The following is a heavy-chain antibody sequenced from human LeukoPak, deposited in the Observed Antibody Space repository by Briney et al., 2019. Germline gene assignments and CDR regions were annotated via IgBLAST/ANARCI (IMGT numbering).Heavy chain of an antibody. Sequence: GGSLRLSCAASGFTVSSNYMRWVRQAPGKGLEWVSGIYSGGSTYYADSVKGRFTISRDNSKNTLYLQMNSLRAEDTAAYYCAGGRDHGFIAAAGPFDYWGQGTLVTVSS. V-gene: IGHV3-53*01. D-gene: IGHD6-13*01. CDR3: AGGRDHGFIAAAGPFDY. CDR1: GFTVSSNY. J-gene: IGHJ4*02. CDR2: IYSGGST.